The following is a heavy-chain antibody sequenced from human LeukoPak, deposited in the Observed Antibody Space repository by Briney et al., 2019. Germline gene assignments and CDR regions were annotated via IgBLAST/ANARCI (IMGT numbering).Heavy chain of an antibody. Sequence: GGSLRLSCAASGFTFSSYSMNWVRQAPGKGLEWVSSISSSSYIYYADSVKGRFTISRDNAKNSLYLQMNSLRAEDTAVYCCARVGHYYDSSGYYFFYYFDYWGQGTLVTVSS. CDR2: ISSSSYI. J-gene: IGHJ4*02. CDR3: ARVGHYYDSSGYYFFYYFDY. D-gene: IGHD3-22*01. V-gene: IGHV3-21*01. CDR1: GFTFSSYS.